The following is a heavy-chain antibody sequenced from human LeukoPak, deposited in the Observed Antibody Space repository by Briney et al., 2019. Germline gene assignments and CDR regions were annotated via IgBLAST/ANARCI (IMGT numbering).Heavy chain of an antibody. J-gene: IGHJ4*02. CDR1: GGSISGGSYY. CDR3: ARSSSGWYKGAFDY. V-gene: IGHV4-61*01. D-gene: IGHD6-19*01. CDR2: IYYSGST. Sequence: SQTLSLTCTASGGSISGGSYYWSWIRQPPGKGLEWIVYIYYSGSTNYNPSLKSRVTISVDTSKNQFSLKLSSVTAADTAVYYCARSSSGWYKGAFDYWGQGTLVTVSS.